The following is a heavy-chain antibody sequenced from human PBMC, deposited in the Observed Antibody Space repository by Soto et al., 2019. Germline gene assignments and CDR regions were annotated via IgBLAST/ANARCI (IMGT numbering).Heavy chain of an antibody. CDR2: IIPILGIA. CDR1: GGTFSSYT. CDR3: ARDIFKGYCSSTSCPPVYYMDV. V-gene: IGHV1-69*04. D-gene: IGHD2-2*01. J-gene: IGHJ6*03. Sequence: GASVKVSCKASGGTFSSYTISWVRQAPGQGLEWMGRIIPILGIANYAQKFQGRVTITADKSTSTAYMELSSLRSEDTAVYYCARDIFKGYCSSTSCPPVYYMDVWGKGTTVTVSS.